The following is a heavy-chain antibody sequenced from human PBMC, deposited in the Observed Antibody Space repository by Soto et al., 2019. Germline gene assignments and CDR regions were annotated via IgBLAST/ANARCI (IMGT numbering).Heavy chain of an antibody. J-gene: IGHJ4*02. V-gene: IGHV4-59*01. CDR3: ARRWGGTFDY. D-gene: IGHD2-21*01. Sequence: QVQLQESGPGLVKPSETLSLTCTVSGGSISSYYWSWIRQPPGKGLEWIGFISYSGTTNYNPSLMSRVTISVDTSKNQFSLKLSSVTAADTAVYYCARRWGGTFDYWGQGTLVTVSS. CDR1: GGSISSYY. CDR2: ISYSGTT.